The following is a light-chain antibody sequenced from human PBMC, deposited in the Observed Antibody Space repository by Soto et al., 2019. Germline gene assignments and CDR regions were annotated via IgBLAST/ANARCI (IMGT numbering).Light chain of an antibody. CDR1: QGTSNY. CDR3: QKYNSAPTWT. Sequence: DIQMTQSPSSLSASVGDRVTITCRASQGTSNYLAWYQQKPGKVPKLLIYAASTLQSGVPSRFRGSGSATYFTLTLNSLQPEDVATYYCQKYNSAPTWTFGQGTKVEIK. J-gene: IGKJ1*01. CDR2: AAS. V-gene: IGKV1-27*01.